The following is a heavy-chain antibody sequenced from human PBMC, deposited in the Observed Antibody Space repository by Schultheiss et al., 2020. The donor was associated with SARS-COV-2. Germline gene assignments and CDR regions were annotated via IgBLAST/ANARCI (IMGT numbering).Heavy chain of an antibody. V-gene: IGHV3-13*04. Sequence: GGSLRLSCAASGFTFSSYDMHWVRQDTGKGLEWVSAIGTAGDTYYQGSVKGRFTISRENAKNSLYLQMNSLRAGDTAVYYCARDRGYCSSTSCYTGYYYYMDVWGIGTAVTVSS. CDR1: GFTFSSYD. CDR2: IGTAGDT. J-gene: IGHJ6*03. D-gene: IGHD2-2*02. CDR3: ARDRGYCSSTSCYTGYYYYMDV.